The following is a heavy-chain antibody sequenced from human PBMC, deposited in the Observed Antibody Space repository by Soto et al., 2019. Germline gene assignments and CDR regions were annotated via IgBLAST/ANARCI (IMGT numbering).Heavy chain of an antibody. CDR3: ARDMVEGGRAAAGTGGIYFDD. CDR2: IIPIFGTA. J-gene: IGHJ4*02. D-gene: IGHD6-13*01. V-gene: IGHV1-69*13. CDR1: GGTFSSYA. Sequence: SVKVSCKASGGTFSSYAISWVLQAPGQGLEWMGGIIPIFGTANYAQKFQGRVTITADESTSTAYMELSSLRSEDTAVYYCARDMVEGGRAAAGTGGIYFDDWGQGTRVTVAS.